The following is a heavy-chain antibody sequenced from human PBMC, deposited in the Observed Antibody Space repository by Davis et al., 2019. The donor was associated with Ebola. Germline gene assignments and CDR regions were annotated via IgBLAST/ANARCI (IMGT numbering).Heavy chain of an antibody. J-gene: IGHJ4*02. CDR3: ARDLFTHYDFWSGSPDY. Sequence: GESLKISCAASGFTFSSYAMSWVRQAPGKGLEWVSYISSSSSTIYYADSVKGRFTISRDNAKNSLYLQMNSLRDEDTAVYYCARDLFTHYDFWSGSPDYWGQGTLVTVSS. CDR1: GFTFSSYA. CDR2: ISSSSSTI. D-gene: IGHD3-3*01. V-gene: IGHV3-48*02.